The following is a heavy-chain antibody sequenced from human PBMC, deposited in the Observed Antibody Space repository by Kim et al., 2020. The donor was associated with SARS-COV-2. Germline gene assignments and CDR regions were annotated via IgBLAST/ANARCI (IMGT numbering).Heavy chain of an antibody. CDR1: GFMFTSHS. J-gene: IGHJ4*02. Sequence: GGSLRLSCAASGFMFTSHSLIWVRQAPGKGLEWLSVTSADSRYIYYADSVKGRFTTSRDDAKNSVYLHLNSLRAEDTAVYYCARGCVRGANCQTRHLDHWGQGLLVTVSS. CDR3: ARGCVRGANCQTRHLDH. CDR2: TSADSRYI. V-gene: IGHV3-21*01. D-gene: IGHD2-21*01.